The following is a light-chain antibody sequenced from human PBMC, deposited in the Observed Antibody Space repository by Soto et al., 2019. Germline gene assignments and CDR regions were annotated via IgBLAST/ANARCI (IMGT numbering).Light chain of an antibody. V-gene: IGLV1-44*01. J-gene: IGLJ1*01. CDR1: SSNIGSNS. CDR2: SNN. CDR3: AAWDDSLNGREV. Sequence: QSVLTQPASASRTPGQRVNISCSGSSSNIGSNSVNWYQQLPGAAPKLLIYSNNQRPSGVPDRFSGSKSGTSASLAISGLQSEDEADYYCAAWDDSLNGREVFGTGTKVTVL.